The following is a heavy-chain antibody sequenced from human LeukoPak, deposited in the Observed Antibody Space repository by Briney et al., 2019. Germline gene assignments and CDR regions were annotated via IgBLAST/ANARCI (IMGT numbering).Heavy chain of an antibody. V-gene: IGHV3-48*03. J-gene: IGHJ4*02. CDR1: GFTFSSYE. CDR3: ARVTYSGSYREPFDY. D-gene: IGHD1-26*01. CDR2: ISSSGSTI. Sequence: PGGSLRLSCAASGFTFSSYEMNWVRQAPGKGLEWVSYISSSGSTIYYADSVKGRFTISRDNAKNSLYLQMNSLRAEDTAVYYCARVTYSGSYREPFDYWGQGTLVTVSS.